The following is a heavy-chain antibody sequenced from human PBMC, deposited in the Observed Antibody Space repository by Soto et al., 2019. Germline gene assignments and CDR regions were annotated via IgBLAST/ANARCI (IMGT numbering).Heavy chain of an antibody. Sequence: ASVKVSCKASGYTFTSYGISWVRQAPGQGLEWMGWISAYNGNTNYAQKLQGRVTMTTDTSTSTDYKELRNLRSDDTAVYYFAREEYNWNFSGQGAFDIWGQGTMVTV. CDR3: AREEYNWNFSGQGAFDI. CDR1: GYTFTSYG. V-gene: IGHV1-18*01. D-gene: IGHD1-1*01. J-gene: IGHJ3*02. CDR2: ISAYNGNT.